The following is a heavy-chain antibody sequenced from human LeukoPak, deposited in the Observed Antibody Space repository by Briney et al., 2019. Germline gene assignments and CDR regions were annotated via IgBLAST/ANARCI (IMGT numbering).Heavy chain of an antibody. CDR3: ARLAVRGLILGYYYNMDV. V-gene: IGHV4-34*01. CDR1: GGTFSSYA. CDR2: INQSGST. D-gene: IGHD3-10*01. J-gene: IGHJ6*03. Sequence: SCKASGGTFSSYAISWIRQAPGKGLEWIGEINQSGSTNNNPSLKSRVTMSVDTSKKQFSLKLNSVTAADTAVYYCARLAVRGLILGYYYNMDVWSEGTTVTISS.